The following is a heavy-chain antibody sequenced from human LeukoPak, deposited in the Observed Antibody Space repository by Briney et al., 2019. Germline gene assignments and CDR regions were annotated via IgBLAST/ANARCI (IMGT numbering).Heavy chain of an antibody. Sequence: ASVKVSCKASGYTFTSNYMHWVRQAPGQGLEWMGIINPTVGTTTYAQKFQGRLTMTRDMSTSTVYMELSSLRSEDTAVYYCARDKFYYGSGSYSGYYMDVWGKGTTVTVSS. V-gene: IGHV1-46*01. CDR2: INPTVGTT. CDR1: GYTFTSNY. D-gene: IGHD3-10*01. J-gene: IGHJ6*03. CDR3: ARDKFYYGSGSYSGYYMDV.